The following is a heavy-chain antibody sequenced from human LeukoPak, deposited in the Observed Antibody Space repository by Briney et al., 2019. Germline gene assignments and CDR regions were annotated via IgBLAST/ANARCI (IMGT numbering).Heavy chain of an antibody. J-gene: IGHJ4*02. V-gene: IGHV1-18*01. D-gene: IGHD5-12*01. CDR2: ISGYNGNT. Sequence: ASVKVSCKASGYTFNRYGITWVRQAPGQGLEWMGWISGYNGNTNYAQKLQGRVTMTRDTSTSPAYMELRSLRSDDTAMFYCARDYGYGVTVMISDDYWGQGTLVTVSS. CDR3: ARDYGYGVTVMISDDY. CDR1: GYTFNRYG.